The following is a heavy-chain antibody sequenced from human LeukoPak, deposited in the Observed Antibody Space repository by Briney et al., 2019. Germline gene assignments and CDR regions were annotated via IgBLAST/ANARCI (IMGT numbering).Heavy chain of an antibody. J-gene: IGHJ6*04. D-gene: IGHD3-10*02. Sequence: QPGGSLRLSCAASGFTFSDYNMRWIRQAPGKGLEWVSSISRSGSTKYYADSVKGRFTISRDNAKNSLYLQMNSLRAEDTAVYYCAELGITMIGGVWGKGTTVTISS. CDR1: GFTFSDYN. CDR2: ISRSGSTK. V-gene: IGHV3-11*04. CDR3: AELGITMIGGV.